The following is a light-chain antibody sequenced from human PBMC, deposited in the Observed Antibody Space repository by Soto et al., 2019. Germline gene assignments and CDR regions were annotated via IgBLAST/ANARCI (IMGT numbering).Light chain of an antibody. J-gene: IGLJ3*02. CDR1: STDVGNSKF. V-gene: IGLV2-23*01. Sequence: QSALTQPASVSGSPGQSLTISCTGSSTDVGNSKFVSWYQLHPGQAPKLMIYEGTKRPSGTSNRFSGSYSGNTASLTIAGLQTEDEADSYCCSHAGTYTLVFGGGTKLTVL. CDR2: EGT. CDR3: CSHAGTYTLV.